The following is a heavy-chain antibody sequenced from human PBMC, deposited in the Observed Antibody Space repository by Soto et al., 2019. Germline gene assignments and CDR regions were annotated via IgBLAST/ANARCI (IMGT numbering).Heavy chain of an antibody. CDR2: IYYSGST. D-gene: IGHD2-21*02. CDR3: AIDQRGGGDFGFDY. V-gene: IGHV4-31*03. J-gene: IGHJ4*02. Sequence: QVPLQESGPGLVKPSQTLSLTCTVSGGSISSGGYYWSWIRQHPGKGLEWIGYIYYSGSTYYNQSLKSRVTISVDTSKNHFNLKLSSVTAADTAVYYCAIDQRGGGDFGFDYWGQGTLVTVSS. CDR1: GGSISSGGYY.